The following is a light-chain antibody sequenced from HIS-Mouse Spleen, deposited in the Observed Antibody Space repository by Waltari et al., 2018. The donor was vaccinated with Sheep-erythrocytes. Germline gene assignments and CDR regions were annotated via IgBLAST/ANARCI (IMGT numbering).Light chain of an antibody. J-gene: IGLJ1*01. CDR1: SSDVGGYNY. V-gene: IGLV2-11*01. Sequence: QSALTQPRSVSGSPGQSVTISCTGTSSDVGGYNYVSWYQQHPGKAPKLVIYDVSKRPSGGTDRFSGSKSGNTASLTIYGLQAEDEADYYCCSYAGSYNHVFATGTKVTVL. CDR2: DVS. CDR3: CSYAGSYNHV.